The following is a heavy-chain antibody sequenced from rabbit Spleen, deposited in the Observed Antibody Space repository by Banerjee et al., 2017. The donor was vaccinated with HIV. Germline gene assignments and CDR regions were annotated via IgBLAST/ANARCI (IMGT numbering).Heavy chain of an antibody. CDR2: IDSGGST. Sequence: EQLKETGGGLVQPGGSLTLSCKASGFDLSGAYMTWVHQAPRKGLEWIGDIDSGGSTYYATWVNGRFTISKTSSTVDLKMTGLTGADTATYFCARQRTNGWNEFHLWGPGTLVTVS. CDR1: GFDLSGAY. J-gene: IGHJ4*01. D-gene: IGHD4-1*01. V-gene: IGHV1S21*01. CDR3: ARQRTNGWNEFHL.